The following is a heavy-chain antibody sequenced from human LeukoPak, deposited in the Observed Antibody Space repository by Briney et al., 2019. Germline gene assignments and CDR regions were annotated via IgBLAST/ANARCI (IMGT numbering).Heavy chain of an antibody. CDR3: ARMKVGATAD. CDR2: IRLDGSNT. D-gene: IGHD1-26*01. J-gene: IGHJ4*02. Sequence: GGSLRLSCAASGFAFSTYGMHWVRQAPGKGLEWVAFIRLDGSNTKYADSVKGRFTISRDNAKNSLYLQMNSLRAEDTAVYYCARMKVGATADWGQGTLVTVSS. CDR1: GFAFSTYG. V-gene: IGHV3-30*02.